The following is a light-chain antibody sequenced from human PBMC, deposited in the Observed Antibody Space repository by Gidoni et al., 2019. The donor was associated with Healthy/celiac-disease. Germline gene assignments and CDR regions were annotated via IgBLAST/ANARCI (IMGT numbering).Light chain of an antibody. V-gene: IGKV3-15*01. CDR1: QSVSSN. Sequence: EIVMTQSPATLSVSPGERATLSCRASQSVSSNLAWYQQKPGQAPRLLIDGASTRATGIPARFSGSGSGTEFTLTISSLQSEDFAGYYGQQYNGTFGQGTKVEIK. J-gene: IGKJ1*01. CDR3: QQYNGT. CDR2: GAS.